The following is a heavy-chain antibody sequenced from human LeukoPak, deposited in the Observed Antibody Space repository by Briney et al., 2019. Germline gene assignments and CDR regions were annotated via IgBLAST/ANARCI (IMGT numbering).Heavy chain of an antibody. D-gene: IGHD3-22*01. V-gene: IGHV4-39*07. J-gene: IGHJ3*02. Sequence: SETLSLTCTVSGGSIISNHYYWGWIRQPPGKGLEWIGSIYYTGSAYYNPSLKSRVTISVDTSKNHFSLELSSVTAADTAVFYCARHVIYDTSGYYPLPDAFDIWGQGTMVTVSS. CDR1: GGSIISNHYY. CDR2: IYYTGSA. CDR3: ARHVIYDTSGYYPLPDAFDI.